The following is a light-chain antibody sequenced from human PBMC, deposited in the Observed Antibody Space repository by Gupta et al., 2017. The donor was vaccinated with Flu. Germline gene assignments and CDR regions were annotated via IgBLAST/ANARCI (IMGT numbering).Light chain of an antibody. CDR1: QSVSRW. V-gene: IGKV1-5*03. CDR2: EAS. Sequence: DIHMTQSPHTLSASVGDRVTITCRASQSVSRWLAWYSQKPGKAPKLVIAEASNLESGVPSRFSGSGSGTEFTLTISSLQPEDFATYYCQQYNSYSGTFGPGTKVVSK. J-gene: IGKJ3*01. CDR3: QQYNSYSGT.